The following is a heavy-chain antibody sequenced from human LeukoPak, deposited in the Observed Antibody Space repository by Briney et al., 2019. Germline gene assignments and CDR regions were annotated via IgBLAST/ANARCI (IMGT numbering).Heavy chain of an antibody. J-gene: IGHJ4*02. CDR3: ARGIAARPGY. D-gene: IGHD6-6*01. V-gene: IGHV3-21*01. Sequence: KPGGSLRLXCAASGFTFSSYSMNWARQAPGKGLEWVSSISSSSSYIYYADSVKGRFTISRDNAKNSLYLQMNSLRAEDTAVYYCARGIAARPGYWGQGTLVTVSS. CDR1: GFTFSSYS. CDR2: ISSSSSYI.